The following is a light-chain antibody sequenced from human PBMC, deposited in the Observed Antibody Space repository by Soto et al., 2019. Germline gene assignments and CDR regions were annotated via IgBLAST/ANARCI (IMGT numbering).Light chain of an antibody. V-gene: IGKV1-39*01. J-gene: IGKJ2*03. CDR2: AAS. CDR3: QQPYSTPYS. CDR1: QSISSSR. Sequence: DIQMTQSPSSLSASVGDRVTITCRPSQSISSSRLNRYQQKPGKAPEVLIYAASKLQNGVPSRFSGSGSGTDFTLTISSLQTEDFATYYCQQPYSTPYSFGQGTKLEIK.